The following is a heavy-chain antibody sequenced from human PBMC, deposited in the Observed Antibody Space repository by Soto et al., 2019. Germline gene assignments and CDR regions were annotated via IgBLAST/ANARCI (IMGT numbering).Heavy chain of an antibody. CDR3: AKDRRVAVAGTLDY. Sequence: GGSLRLSCAASGFTFSSYGMHWVRQAPGKGLEWVAVISYDGSNKYYADSVKGRFTISRDNSKNTLYLQMNSLRAEDTAVYYCAKDRRVAVAGTLDYWGQGTLVTVSS. D-gene: IGHD6-19*01. CDR1: GFTFSSYG. J-gene: IGHJ4*02. V-gene: IGHV3-30*18. CDR2: ISYDGSNK.